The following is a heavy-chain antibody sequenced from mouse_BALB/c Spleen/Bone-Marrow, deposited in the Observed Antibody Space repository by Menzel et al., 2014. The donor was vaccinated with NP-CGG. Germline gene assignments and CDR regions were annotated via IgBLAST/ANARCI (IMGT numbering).Heavy chain of an antibody. CDR1: GYTFSSYW. V-gene: IGHV1-9*01. CDR3: ARRGGWLGYFDV. J-gene: IGHJ1*01. Sequence: QVQLQQPGAELMKPGASVKISCKATGYTFSSYWIEWVKQRPGHGLEWIGEILPGSGSTNYNEKFKGKATFTADTSSNTAYMRLSSLTSEDSAVYYCARRGGWLGYFDVWGAGTTVTVSS. CDR2: ILPGSGST. D-gene: IGHD2-3*01.